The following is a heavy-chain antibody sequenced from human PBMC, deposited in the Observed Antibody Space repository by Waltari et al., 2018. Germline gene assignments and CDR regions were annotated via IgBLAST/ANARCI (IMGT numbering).Heavy chain of an antibody. Sequence: QVQLVQSGAEVKKPGASVKVSCKASGYTFTSYGISWVRQAPGQGLEWMGRIIPIFGTANYAQKFQGRVTITADKSTSTAYMELSSLRSEDTAVYYCAATVMIVDYYGMDVWGQGTTVTVSS. CDR1: GYTFTSYG. J-gene: IGHJ6*02. D-gene: IGHD3-22*01. V-gene: IGHV1-69*13. CDR2: IIPIFGTA. CDR3: AATVMIVDYYGMDV.